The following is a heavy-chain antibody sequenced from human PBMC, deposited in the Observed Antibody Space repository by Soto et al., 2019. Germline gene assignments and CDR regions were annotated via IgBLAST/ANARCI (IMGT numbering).Heavy chain of an antibody. D-gene: IGHD5-18*01. CDR3: AKYEGSYSHDYDALFA. CDR2: ISATGAST. Sequence: GGSRRLSWAASGFSFSNYAMGWVRHAPGKGRECVGSISATGASTFYTDSVKGRLSISRDNSKDTLYLEMKSLRVEYTAVYYCAKYEGSYSHDYDALFAWGPGTLVTVSS. V-gene: IGHV3-23*01. CDR1: GFSFSNYA. J-gene: IGHJ5*02.